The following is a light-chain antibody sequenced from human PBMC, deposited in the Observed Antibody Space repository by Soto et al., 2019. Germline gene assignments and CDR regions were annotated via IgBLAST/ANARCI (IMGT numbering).Light chain of an antibody. V-gene: IGKV1-5*01. J-gene: IGKJ1*01. Sequence: DIQMTQSPSTLSASVGDRVTITCRASQSISSWLAWYQQKPGKAPKLLIYDASSLESGVPSRFSGSGSGTEFTLTISSLQNDDFETYYCQQYNSYQTFGQGTKVDIK. CDR1: QSISSW. CDR2: DAS. CDR3: QQYNSYQT.